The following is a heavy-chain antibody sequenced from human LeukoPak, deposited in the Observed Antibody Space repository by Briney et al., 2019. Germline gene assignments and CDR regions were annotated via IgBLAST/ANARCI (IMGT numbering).Heavy chain of an antibody. CDR2: IYTSGST. J-gene: IGHJ4*02. CDR3: AREVAAAWSWFDY. D-gene: IGHD6-13*01. Sequence: SETLSLTCTVSGGSISSYYWSWIRQPPGKGLEWIGYIYTSGSTNHNPSLKSRVTMSVDTSKNQFSLKLSSVTAADTAVYYCAREVAAAWSWFDYWGQGTLVTVSS. CDR1: GGSISSYY. V-gene: IGHV4-4*08.